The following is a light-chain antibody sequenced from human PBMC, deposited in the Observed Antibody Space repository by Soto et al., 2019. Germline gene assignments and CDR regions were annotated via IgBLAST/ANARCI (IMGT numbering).Light chain of an antibody. J-gene: IGKJ1*01. CDR3: QQRSNWPPWT. Sequence: EIVLTQSPATLSLSPGERATLSCRASQSVSNYLAWYQQKPGQAPRLLIYDASNRASGIPARFSGSGSGTDFTLTINSLDPEDFAVYYCQQRSNWPPWTFGQGTKVDIK. CDR1: QSVSNY. V-gene: IGKV3-11*01. CDR2: DAS.